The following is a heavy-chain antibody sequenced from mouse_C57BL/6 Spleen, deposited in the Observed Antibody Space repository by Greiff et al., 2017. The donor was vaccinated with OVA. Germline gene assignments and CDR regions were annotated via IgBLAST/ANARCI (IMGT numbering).Heavy chain of an antibody. CDR2: INPNYGPT. V-gene: IGHV1-39*01. CDR3: ARLGDYDWYFDV. Sequence: EVKLVESGPELVKPGASVKISCKTSGYSFTDYNMNWVKQSNGKSLEWIGVINPNYGPTSYNQKFKGKATLTVDQSSSTAYMQLNSLTSEDSAVYYCARLGDYDWYFDVWGTGTTVTVSS. CDR1: GYSFTDYN. D-gene: IGHD2-4*01. J-gene: IGHJ1*03.